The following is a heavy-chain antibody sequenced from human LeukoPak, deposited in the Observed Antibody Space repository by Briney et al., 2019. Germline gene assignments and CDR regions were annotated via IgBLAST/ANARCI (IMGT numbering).Heavy chain of an antibody. V-gene: IGHV3-30-3*01. CDR2: ISYDGSNT. Sequence: GGSLRFSCAASGFTFSSYATHWVRQAPGKGLEWVAVISYDGSNTYYADSVKSRFTISRDNSKNTLYVQMNSLRAEDTAVYYCAIERGAYFHKHLDYWGQGTLGTVSS. D-gene: IGHD2/OR15-2a*01. CDR1: GFTFSSYA. CDR3: AIERGAYFHKHLDY. J-gene: IGHJ4*02.